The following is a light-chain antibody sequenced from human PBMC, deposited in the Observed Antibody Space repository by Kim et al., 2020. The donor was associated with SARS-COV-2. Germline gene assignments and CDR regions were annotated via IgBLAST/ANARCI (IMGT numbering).Light chain of an antibody. CDR2: LYSDGRH. CDR1: TGQSNYA. Sequence: SVKLTCILSTGQSNYAIAWLQQQPGKGPRYLMRLYSDGRHTKGDGIPDRFSGSTSGSEYSLTISSLQSEDEADYYCQTWGSGIWVFGGGTQLTVL. J-gene: IGLJ2*01. CDR3: QTWGSGIWV. V-gene: IGLV4-69*01.